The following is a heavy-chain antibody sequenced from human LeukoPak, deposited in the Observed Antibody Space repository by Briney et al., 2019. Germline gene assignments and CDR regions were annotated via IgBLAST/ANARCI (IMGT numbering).Heavy chain of an antibody. CDR2: ISNEGGGT. J-gene: IGHJ5*02. Sequence: GGSLRLSCAASGFIFINYGLIWVRQAPGKGLEWVSAISNEGGGTNYADFVKGRFTISRDNSKNTLFLQMNSLRAEDTALYYCAKGSSGYFVDLWGQGTLVTVSS. V-gene: IGHV3-23*01. CDR1: GFIFINYG. CDR3: AKGSSGYFVDL. D-gene: IGHD3-22*01.